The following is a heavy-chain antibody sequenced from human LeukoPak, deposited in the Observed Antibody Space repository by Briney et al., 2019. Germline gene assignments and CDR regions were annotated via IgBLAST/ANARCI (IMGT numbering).Heavy chain of an antibody. CDR1: GYSISSGYY. CDR2: IYHSGST. J-gene: IGHJ5*02. Sequence: PSETLSLTCSVSGYSISSGYYWGWIRQPPGKGLEWIGSIYHSGSTYYNPPLKSRVTISVDTSKNQFSLKLSSVTAADTAVYYCARVKNWFDPWGQGTLVTVSS. V-gene: IGHV4-38-2*02. CDR3: ARVKNWFDP.